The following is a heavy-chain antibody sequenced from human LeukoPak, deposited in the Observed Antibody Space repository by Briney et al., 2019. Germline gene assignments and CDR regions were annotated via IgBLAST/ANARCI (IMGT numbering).Heavy chain of an antibody. V-gene: IGHV4-34*01. Sequence: SETLSLTCAVYGGSFSGYYWSWIRQPPGKGLEWIGEINHSGSTNYNPSLKSRVTISVDTSKNQFSLKLSSVTAADTAVYYCARGISGSGSYGHFDYWGQGILVTVSS. D-gene: IGHD1-26*01. CDR2: INHSGST. J-gene: IGHJ4*02. CDR1: GGSFSGYY. CDR3: ARGISGSGSYGHFDY.